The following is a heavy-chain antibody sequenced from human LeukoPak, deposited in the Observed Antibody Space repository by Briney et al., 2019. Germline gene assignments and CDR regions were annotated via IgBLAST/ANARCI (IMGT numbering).Heavy chain of an antibody. CDR3: AREAVAARRMRWLDP. D-gene: IGHD6-6*01. V-gene: IGHV1-2*02. J-gene: IGHJ5*02. CDR1: VYTFTGYY. Sequence: GASVKVSCKASVYTFTGYYMHWVRQAPGQGLEWMGWINPNSGGTNYAQKFQGRVTMTRDTSISTAYMELSRLRSDDTAVYYCAREAVAARRMRWLDPWGQGTLVTVSS. CDR2: INPNSGGT.